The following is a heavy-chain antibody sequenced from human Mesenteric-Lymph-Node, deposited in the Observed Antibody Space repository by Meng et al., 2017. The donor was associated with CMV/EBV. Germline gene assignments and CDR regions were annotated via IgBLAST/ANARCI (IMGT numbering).Heavy chain of an antibody. D-gene: IGHD3-3*01. CDR3: AKDRRWLLSPSYSYFDY. Sequence: GGSLRLSCAASGFTFSSYWMSWVRQAPGKGLEWVANIKQDGSEKYYADSVKGRFTISRDNSKNTLYLQMNSLRAEDTAVYYCAKDRRWLLSPSYSYFDYWGQGTLVTVSS. CDR1: GFTFSSYW. CDR2: IKQDGSEK. V-gene: IGHV3-7*01. J-gene: IGHJ4*02.